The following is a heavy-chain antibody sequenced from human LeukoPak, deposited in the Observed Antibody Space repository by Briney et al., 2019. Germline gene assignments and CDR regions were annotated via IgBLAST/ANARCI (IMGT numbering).Heavy chain of an antibody. Sequence: GSLRLSCAASGFTFSSYSMNWVRQPPGKGLEWIGEINHSGSTNYNPSLKSRVTISVDTSKNQFSLKLSSVTAADTAVYYCAVTKRRGSSWYANWFDPWGQGTLVTVSS. D-gene: IGHD6-13*01. CDR2: INHSGST. CDR3: AVTKRRGSSWYANWFDP. J-gene: IGHJ5*02. CDR1: GFTFSSYS. V-gene: IGHV4-34*08.